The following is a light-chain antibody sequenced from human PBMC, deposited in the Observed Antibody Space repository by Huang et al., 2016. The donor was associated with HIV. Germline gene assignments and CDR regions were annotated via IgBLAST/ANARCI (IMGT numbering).Light chain of an antibody. CDR2: WAS. Sequence: DIVMTQSPDSLAVSLGERATINCKSNQSVLYSSNNKNYLAWYQQKPGQPPKLLIYWASTRDSGVPDRFSGSGSGTDFTLTISSLQAEDVAVYYCQQYYSTPRTFGGGTKVEIK. J-gene: IGKJ4*01. CDR1: QSVLYSSNNKNY. CDR3: QQYYSTPRT. V-gene: IGKV4-1*01.